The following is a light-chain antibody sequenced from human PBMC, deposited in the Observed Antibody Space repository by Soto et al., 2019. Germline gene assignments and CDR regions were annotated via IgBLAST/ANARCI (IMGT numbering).Light chain of an antibody. Sequence: QSALTQPASVSGSPGQSITISCTGTSSDVGYYNYDSWYQHHPGKAPKLMIYEVSNRPSGVSNRFSGSKSGNTASLTISGLQAEDEADYYCSSYTTSSTQVFGGGTKLTVL. J-gene: IGLJ3*02. V-gene: IGLV2-14*01. CDR3: SSYTTSSTQV. CDR2: EVS. CDR1: SSDVGYYNY.